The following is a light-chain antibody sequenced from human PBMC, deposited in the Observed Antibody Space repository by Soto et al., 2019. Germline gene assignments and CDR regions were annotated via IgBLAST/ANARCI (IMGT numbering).Light chain of an antibody. J-gene: IGKJ2*01. CDR2: DGS. CDR1: QSISGY. V-gene: IGKV1-5*01. Sequence: DIQMTQSPSTLSASVGDRVTITCRASQSISGYLAWYQQKPGEAPKLLIYDGSTLESGVPSRFSGSGSETQFTLTISGLQPEDFATYYCQQYNSPYTFGQGTKLEIK. CDR3: QQYNSPYT.